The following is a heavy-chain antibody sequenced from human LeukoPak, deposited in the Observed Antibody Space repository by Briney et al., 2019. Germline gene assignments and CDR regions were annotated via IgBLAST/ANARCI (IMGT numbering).Heavy chain of an antibody. J-gene: IGHJ4*02. CDR3: AKADSGFWSGYYTGVDY. CDR2: IYSGGST. V-gene: IGHV3-53*01. Sequence: GGSLRLSCAASGFTVSSNYMSWVRQAPGKGLEWVSVIYSGGSTYYADSVKGRFTISRDNSKNTLYLRMNSLRAEDTAVYYCAKADSGFWSGYYTGVDYWGQGTLVTVSS. CDR1: GFTVSSNY. D-gene: IGHD3-3*01.